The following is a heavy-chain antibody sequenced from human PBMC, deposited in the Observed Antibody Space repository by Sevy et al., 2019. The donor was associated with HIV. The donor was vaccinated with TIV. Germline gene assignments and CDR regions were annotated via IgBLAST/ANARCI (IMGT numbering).Heavy chain of an antibody. CDR3: ARAPRSGSYPFDI. V-gene: IGHV3-48*02. CDR1: GFTFSSYT. CDR2: ISSSSSTI. Sequence: GGSLRLSCAASGFTFSSYTMNWVRQAPGKGLEWVSYISSSSSTIYYADSVKGRFTMSRDNAKNSLYLQMNSLRDEDTAVYYCARAPRSGSYPFDIWGQGTMVTVSS. J-gene: IGHJ3*02. D-gene: IGHD1-26*01.